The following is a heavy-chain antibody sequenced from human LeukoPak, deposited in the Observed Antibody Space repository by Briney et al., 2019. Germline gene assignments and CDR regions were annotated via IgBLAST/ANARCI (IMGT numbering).Heavy chain of an antibody. D-gene: IGHD3-10*01. CDR1: GGSFSGYY. J-gene: IGHJ6*03. V-gene: IGHV4-59*10. CDR2: IYTSGST. Sequence: PSETLSLTCAVYGGSFSGYYWSWIRQPAGKGLEWIGRIYTSGSTNYNPSLKSRVTISVDTSKNQFSLKLSSVTAADTAVYYCARGVLWFGVYYYYMDVWGKGTTVTVSS. CDR3: ARGVLWFGVYYYYMDV.